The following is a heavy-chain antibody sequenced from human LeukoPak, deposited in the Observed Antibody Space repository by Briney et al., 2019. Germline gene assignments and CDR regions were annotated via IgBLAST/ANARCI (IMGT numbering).Heavy chain of an antibody. V-gene: IGHV3-30*03. Sequence: KSGGSLRLSCAASGFTFSSYGMHWVRQAPGKGLEWVAVISYDGSNKYYADSVKGRFTISRDNSKNTLYLQMNSLRAEDTAVYYCAGDKTTGGWYEFDYWGQGTLVTVSS. D-gene: IGHD6-19*01. CDR3: AGDKTTGGWYEFDY. CDR2: ISYDGSNK. J-gene: IGHJ4*02. CDR1: GFTFSSYG.